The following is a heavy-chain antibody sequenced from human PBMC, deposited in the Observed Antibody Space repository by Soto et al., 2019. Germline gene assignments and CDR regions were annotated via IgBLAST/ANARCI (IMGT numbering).Heavy chain of an antibody. CDR2: IYYSGST. D-gene: IGHD3-22*01. CDR1: GGSISSSSYY. V-gene: IGHV4-39*01. Sequence: QLQLQESGPGLVKPSETLSLTCTVSGGSISSSSYYWGWIRQPPGQGLEWIGSIYYSGSTYYIPSLKIRVTISVDTSKTQFSLKLSSVTAADTAMYNCARHGSGYYYSSGDPGWFDPWGQGTLVTVSS. J-gene: IGHJ5*02. CDR3: ARHGSGYYYSSGDPGWFDP.